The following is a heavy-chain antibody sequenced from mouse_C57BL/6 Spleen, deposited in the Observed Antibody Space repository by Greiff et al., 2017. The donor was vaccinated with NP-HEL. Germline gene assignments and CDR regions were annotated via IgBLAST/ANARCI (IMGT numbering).Heavy chain of an antibody. J-gene: IGHJ4*01. Sequence: VQLQQSGPELVKPGASVKISCKASGYAFSSSWMNWVKQRPGKGLEWIGRIYPGDGDTNYNGKFKGKATLTADKSSSTAYMQLSSLTSEDSAVYFCARWTGRGNAMDYWGQGTSVTVSS. CDR1: GYAFSSSW. D-gene: IGHD4-1*01. CDR3: ARWTGRGNAMDY. CDR2: IYPGDGDT. V-gene: IGHV1-82*01.